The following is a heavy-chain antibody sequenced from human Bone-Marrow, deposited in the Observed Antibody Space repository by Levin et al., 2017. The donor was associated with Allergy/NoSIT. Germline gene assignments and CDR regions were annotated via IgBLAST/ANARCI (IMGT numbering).Heavy chain of an antibody. CDR3: ARSPLGGTAPTYFAS. CDR1: AGSIGTYF. V-gene: IGHV4-59*01. J-gene: IGHJ4*02. Sequence: SETLSLTCSVSAGSIGTYFWHWIRQSPGRGLEWMGYVYYSGSTNYNPSLKSRVTISVDTSKNQFSLNLRTVTAAATAVYFCARSPLGGTAPTYFASWGLVALLTVSS. CDR2: VYYSGST. D-gene: IGHD7-27*01.